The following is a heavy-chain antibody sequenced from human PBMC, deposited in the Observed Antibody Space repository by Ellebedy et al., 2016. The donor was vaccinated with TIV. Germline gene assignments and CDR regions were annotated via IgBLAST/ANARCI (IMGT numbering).Heavy chain of an antibody. CDR3: ARDYPPPLGWELQDLSDAFDI. D-gene: IGHD1-26*01. V-gene: IGHV3-30-3*01. Sequence: PGGSLRLSCAASGFTFSSYAMHWVRQAPGKGLEWVAVISYDGSNKYYADSVKGRFTISRDNSKNTLYLQMNSLRAENTAVYYCARDYPPPLGWELQDLSDAFDIWGQGTMVTVSS. J-gene: IGHJ3*02. CDR1: GFTFSSYA. CDR2: ISYDGSNK.